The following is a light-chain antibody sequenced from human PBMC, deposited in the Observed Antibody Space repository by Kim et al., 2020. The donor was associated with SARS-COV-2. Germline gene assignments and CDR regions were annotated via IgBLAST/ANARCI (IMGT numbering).Light chain of an antibody. J-gene: IGLJ3*02. CDR2: YDS. Sequence: APGKTARITWGGNNIGSKSVPWYQQKPGQAPVLVIYYDSDRPSGIPERFSGSNSGNTATLTISRVEAGDEADYYCQVWDSSSDLWVFGGGTQLTVL. CDR3: QVWDSSSDLWV. V-gene: IGLV3-21*04. CDR1: NIGSKS.